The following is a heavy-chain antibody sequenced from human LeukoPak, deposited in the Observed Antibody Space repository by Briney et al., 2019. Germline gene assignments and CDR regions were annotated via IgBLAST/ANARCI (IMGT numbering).Heavy chain of an antibody. CDR2: IYYSGST. D-gene: IGHD3-10*01. CDR1: GGSISSYY. CDR3: ARDRGEHYDGSDAFDI. Sequence: SETLSLTCTVSGGSISSYYWSWIRQPPGKGREWIGYIYYSGSTNYNPSLKSRVTITVDTSKNQFYLKLSSVSAADTAVYYCARDRGEHYDGSDAFDIWGQGTMVTVSS. J-gene: IGHJ3*02. V-gene: IGHV4-59*01.